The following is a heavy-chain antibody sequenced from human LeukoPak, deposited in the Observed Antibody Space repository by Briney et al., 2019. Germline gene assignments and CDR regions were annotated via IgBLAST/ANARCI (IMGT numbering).Heavy chain of an antibody. CDR1: GFTFSSYA. D-gene: IGHD5-18*01. J-gene: IGHJ4*02. CDR3: AKTPGGKTQYDTADY. Sequence: AGGSLRLSCAASGFTFSSYAMSWVRQAPGKGLEWVSALSGSGGSTYYADSGKGWFTISRDNSKNTLYLNMNSLRAEDTAVYYCAKTPGGKTQYDTADYWGQGTLVTVSS. CDR2: LSGSGGST. V-gene: IGHV3-23*01.